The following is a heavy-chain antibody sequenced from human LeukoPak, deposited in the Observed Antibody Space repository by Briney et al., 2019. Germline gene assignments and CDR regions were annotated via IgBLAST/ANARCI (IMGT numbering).Heavy chain of an antibody. V-gene: IGHV4-31*03. CDR1: TGSIRGDGYY. CDR2: INSNGET. CDR3: ARADLAGYKEDFDF. J-gene: IGHJ4*02. Sequence: SETLSLTCTVSTGSIRGDGYYWSWIRQHPGKGLEWLGHINSNGETHYNPSLKSRLTISVDTSKSQFPLELSSATAADTAVYYCARADLAGYKEDFDFWGQGALVTVSS. D-gene: IGHD3-9*01.